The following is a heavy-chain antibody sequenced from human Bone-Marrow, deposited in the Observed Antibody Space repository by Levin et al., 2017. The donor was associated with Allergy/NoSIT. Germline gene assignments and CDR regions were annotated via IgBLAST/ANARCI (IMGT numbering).Heavy chain of an antibody. V-gene: IGHV3-66*01. CDR2: IYSGGST. CDR1: GFTVSSNY. CDR3: ASYGPYS. Sequence: GESLKISCAASGFTVSSNYMTWVRQAPGKGLEWVSLIYSGGSTYYADSVKGRFTISTDNSKNTLYLQMNSLRAEDTAVYYCASYGPYSWGQGTLVTVSS. D-gene: IGHD3-10*01. J-gene: IGHJ4*02.